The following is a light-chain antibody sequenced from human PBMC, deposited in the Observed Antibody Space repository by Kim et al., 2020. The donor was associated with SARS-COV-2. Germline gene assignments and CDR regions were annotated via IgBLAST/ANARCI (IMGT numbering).Light chain of an antibody. V-gene: IGKV3-15*01. J-gene: IGKJ4*01. CDR2: GAS. CDR3: QQYTTWPLT. CDR1: QSVSTN. Sequence: VAPGERATLSCRTSQSVSTNLAWYQQKPGQAPRLLIFGASSRATATPARFSGSGSGTEFILTISGLQSEDFAVYYCQQYTTWPLTFGGGTKVDIK.